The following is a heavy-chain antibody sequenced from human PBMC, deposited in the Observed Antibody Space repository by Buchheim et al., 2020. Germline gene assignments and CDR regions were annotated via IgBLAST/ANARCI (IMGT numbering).Heavy chain of an antibody. J-gene: IGHJ4*02. Sequence: EVQLVESGGGLVKPGGSLRISCAASGFTFTNAWMNWVRQVPGKGLEWVGRIKSRTDGGRIEYAAPVKGRFTVSRDDSINTLYLQMNNLKIEDTAVYYCTTGDYGSSGYLMDKDYWGQGTL. V-gene: IGHV3-15*07. CDR3: TTGDYGSSGYLMDKDY. CDR2: IKSRTDGGRI. D-gene: IGHD3-22*01. CDR1: GFTFTNAW.